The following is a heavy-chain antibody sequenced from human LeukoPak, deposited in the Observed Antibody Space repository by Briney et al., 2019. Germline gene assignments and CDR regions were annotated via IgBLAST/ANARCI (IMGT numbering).Heavy chain of an antibody. CDR1: GFTFSSYS. Sequence: GGSLRLSCAASGFTFSSYSMNWVRRAPGKGLEWVSSISSSSSYIYYADSVKGRFTISRDNAKNSLYLQMNSLRAEDTAVYYCARSGDTAMVTGHFDYWGQGTLVTVSS. D-gene: IGHD5-18*01. J-gene: IGHJ4*02. CDR3: ARSGDTAMVTGHFDY. V-gene: IGHV3-21*01. CDR2: ISSSSSYI.